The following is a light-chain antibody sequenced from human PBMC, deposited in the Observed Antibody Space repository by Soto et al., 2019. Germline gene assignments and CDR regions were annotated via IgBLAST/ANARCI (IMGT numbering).Light chain of an antibody. CDR2: GAS. CDR3: QQYNDWPLT. J-gene: IGKJ1*01. V-gene: IGKV3-15*01. Sequence: VMTQSPATLAVSPGETGTLSCRASQSLSSNLGWYQQKPGQAPRLLIFGASTRATGIPARFSGSGSGTEFSLTISSLQSEDFAVYFCQQYNDWPLTFGQGTKV. CDR1: QSLSSN.